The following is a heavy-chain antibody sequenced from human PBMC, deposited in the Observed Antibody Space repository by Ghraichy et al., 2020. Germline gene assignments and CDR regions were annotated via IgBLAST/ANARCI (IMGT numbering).Heavy chain of an antibody. D-gene: IGHD3-22*01. J-gene: IGHJ3*02. CDR3: ARCGYSVAPDAFGI. CDR2: IYTSGST. Sequence: SQTLSLTCTVSVGSISSGSYYWSWIRQPAGKGLDWIGRIYTSGSTNYNPSLKSRVTISVDTSKNQFSLKLSSVTAADTAVYYCARCGYSVAPDAFGIWGQGTMVTVSS. V-gene: IGHV4-61*02. CDR1: VGSISSGSYY.